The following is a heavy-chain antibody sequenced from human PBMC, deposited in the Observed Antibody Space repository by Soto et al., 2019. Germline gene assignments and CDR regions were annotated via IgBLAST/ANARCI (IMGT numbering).Heavy chain of an antibody. CDR3: ARIKYYDFWSGYYAFMDV. CDR2: IYYSGST. V-gene: IGHV4-31*03. D-gene: IGHD3-3*01. Sequence: SETLSLTCTVSGGSISSGGYYWSWIRQHPGKGLEWIGYIYYSGSTYYNPSLKSRVTISVDTSKNQFSLKLSSVTAADTAVYYCARIKYYDFWSGYYAFMDVWGKGTTVTVSS. J-gene: IGHJ6*03. CDR1: GGSISSGGYY.